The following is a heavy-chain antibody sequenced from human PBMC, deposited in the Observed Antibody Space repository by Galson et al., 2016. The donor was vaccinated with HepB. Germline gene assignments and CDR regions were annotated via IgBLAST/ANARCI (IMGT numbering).Heavy chain of an antibody. V-gene: IGHV3-33*01. J-gene: IGHJ6*02. Sequence: SLRLSCAASGFTFSSYGMHWVRQAPGKGLEWVAVIWYDGSNKYYADSVKGGFTISRDNSKSTLYLQMNSLRAEDTAVYYCARDSRFGFSYYYFYGMDVWGQGTTVTVSS. CDR2: IWYDGSNK. CDR1: GFTFSSYG. CDR3: ARDSRFGFSYYYFYGMDV. D-gene: IGHD3-10*01.